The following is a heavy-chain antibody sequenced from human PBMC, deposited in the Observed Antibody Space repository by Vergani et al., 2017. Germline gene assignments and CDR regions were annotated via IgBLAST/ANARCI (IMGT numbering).Heavy chain of an antibody. CDR1: GGTFSSYA. Sequence: QVQLVQSGAEVKKPGSSVKVSCKASGGTFSSYAISWVRQAPGQGLEWMGRIIPILGIENYAQKFQGRVTITADKSTSTAYMELSSLRSEDTAVYYCARGGTRYYFDYWGQGTLVTVSS. CDR2: IIPILGIE. CDR3: ARGGTRYYFDY. V-gene: IGHV1-69*04. J-gene: IGHJ4*02. D-gene: IGHD3-16*01.